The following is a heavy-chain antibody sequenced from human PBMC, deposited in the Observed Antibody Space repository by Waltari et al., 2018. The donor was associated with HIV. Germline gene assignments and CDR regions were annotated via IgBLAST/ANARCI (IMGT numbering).Heavy chain of an antibody. CDR3: AAGARDPNWFDP. CDR1: GFTFTSSA. CDR2: IGVGTGNT. V-gene: IGHV1-58*02. J-gene: IGHJ5*02. Sequence: QMQLVQSGPEVKKPGTSVKVSCKASGFTFTSSAMQWVRQARGQRLEWIGWIGVGTGNTNYAQKFQERVTITRDMSTSTAFMELNSLRSEDTAVYYCAAGARDPNWFDPWGQGTLVIVSS. D-gene: IGHD6-6*01.